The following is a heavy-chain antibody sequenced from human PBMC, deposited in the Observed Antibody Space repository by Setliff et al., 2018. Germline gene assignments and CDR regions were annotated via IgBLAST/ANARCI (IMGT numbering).Heavy chain of an antibody. Sequence: PSETLSLTCTVSGDSISGGDYYWSWIRQHPGKGLEWIGYIYYSGSTYYNPSLKSRVTISVDTSKNQFSLKLSSVTAADTAVYYCAREVGYYDSSGYPDVWGKGTTVTVSS. V-gene: IGHV4-31*03. CDR1: GDSISGGDYY. D-gene: IGHD3-22*01. CDR2: IYYSGST. CDR3: AREVGYYDSSGYPDV. J-gene: IGHJ6*04.